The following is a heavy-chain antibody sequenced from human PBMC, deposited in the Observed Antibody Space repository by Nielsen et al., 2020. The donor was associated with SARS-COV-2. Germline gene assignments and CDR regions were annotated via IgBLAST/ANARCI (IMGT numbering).Heavy chain of an antibody. CDR1: GGSISSGGYY. Sequence: LRLSCTVSGGSISSGGYYWSWIRQHPGKGLEWIGYIYYSGSTYYNPSLKSRVTISVDTSKNQFSLKLSSVTAADTAVYYCARHYYDSSGYYYPFDYWGQGTLVTVSS. V-gene: IGHV4-31*03. J-gene: IGHJ4*02. CDR2: IYYSGST. CDR3: ARHYYDSSGYYYPFDY. D-gene: IGHD3-22*01.